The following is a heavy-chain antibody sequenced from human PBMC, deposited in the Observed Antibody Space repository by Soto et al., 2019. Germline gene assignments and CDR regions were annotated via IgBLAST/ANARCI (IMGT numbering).Heavy chain of an antibody. CDR2: VNHSGGI. Sequence: QVQLQQWGAGLLKPSETLSLTCVVYGGSFSGYYWSWIRQPPGKGLEWFGEVNHSGGIDYNPSLKSRVTISVDTSKNQSSLKLSSVPAAATAVYYCAGRNGYYSGIDYWGQGTLVTVSS. V-gene: IGHV4-34*02. D-gene: IGHD3-22*01. CDR1: GGSFSGYY. CDR3: AGRNGYYSGIDY. J-gene: IGHJ4*02.